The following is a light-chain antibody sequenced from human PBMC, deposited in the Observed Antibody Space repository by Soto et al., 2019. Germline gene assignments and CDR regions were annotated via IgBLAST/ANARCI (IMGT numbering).Light chain of an antibody. CDR2: ASS. J-gene: IGKJ2*01. Sequence: DIQMTQSPSSLSISVGDRVTITCRASKRISSYLNWYQQKPGKAPKLQIYASSNLQSGVPSRFSGSGSGTDFTLTISRLQPEDFSTYYFQQSYITPYTFGQGTKLDI. CDR1: KRISSY. CDR3: QQSYITPYT. V-gene: IGKV1-39*01.